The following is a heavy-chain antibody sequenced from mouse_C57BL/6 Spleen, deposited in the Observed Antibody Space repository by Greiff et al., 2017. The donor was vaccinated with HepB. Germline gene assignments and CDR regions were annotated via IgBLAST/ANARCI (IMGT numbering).Heavy chain of an antibody. Sequence: QVQLQQPGAELVKPGASVKMSCKASGYTFTSYWITWVKQRPGQGLEWIGDIYPGSGSTNYNEKFKSKATLTVDTSSSTAYMQLSSLTSEDSAVYYCARFFYYYCSFDYWGQGTTLTVSS. CDR2: IYPGSGST. V-gene: IGHV1-55*01. J-gene: IGHJ2*01. CDR3: ARFFYYYCSFDY. CDR1: GYTFTSYW. D-gene: IGHD1-1*01.